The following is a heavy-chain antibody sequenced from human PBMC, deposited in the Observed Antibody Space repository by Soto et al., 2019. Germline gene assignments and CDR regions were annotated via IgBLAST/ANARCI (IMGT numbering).Heavy chain of an antibody. CDR2: IRNKDNSYVT. Sequence: GGSLRLSCAASGFTFSDHYMDWVRQAPGKGLEWVGRIRNKDNSYVTEYAASVKGRFTISRDDSWNSLYLQMNSLRAEDTAVYYCARRYYDLSGHGFDIWGQGIMVTVSS. J-gene: IGHJ3*02. V-gene: IGHV3-72*01. CDR1: GFTFSDHY. CDR3: ARRYYDLSGHGFDI. D-gene: IGHD3-3*01.